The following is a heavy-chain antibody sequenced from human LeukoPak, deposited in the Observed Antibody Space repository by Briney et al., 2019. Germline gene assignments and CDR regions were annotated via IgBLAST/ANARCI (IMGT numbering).Heavy chain of an antibody. J-gene: IGHJ4*02. CDR3: ASASWDYVWGSYRSKDDY. CDR2: INPNNGGT. V-gene: IGHV1-2*02. Sequence: ASVKVSCKASGYTFTDYYMHWVRQAPGQGLEWMGWINPNNGGTNYAQKFQGRVTMTRDTSISTAYMELSRLRSDDTAVYYCASASWDYVWGSYRSKDDYWGQGTLVTVSS. D-gene: IGHD3-16*02. CDR1: GYTFTDYY.